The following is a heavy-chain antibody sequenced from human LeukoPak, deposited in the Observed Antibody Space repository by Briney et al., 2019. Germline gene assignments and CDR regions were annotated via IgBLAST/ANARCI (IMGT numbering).Heavy chain of an antibody. J-gene: IGHJ6*04. V-gene: IGHV3-23*01. CDR3: AELGITMIGGV. D-gene: IGHD3-10*02. Sequence: GGSLRFSCTASGFTLSSYEMSWIRQAPGKGLEWVSSIDYSGGSTYYADSVKGRFTISRDNAKNSLYLQMNSLRAEDTAVYYCAELGITMIGGVWGKGTTVTISS. CDR1: GFTLSSYE. CDR2: IDYSGGST.